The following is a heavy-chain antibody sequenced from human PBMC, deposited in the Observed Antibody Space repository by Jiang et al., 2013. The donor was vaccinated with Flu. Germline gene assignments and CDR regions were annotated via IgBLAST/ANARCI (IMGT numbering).Heavy chain of an antibody. CDR3: ARENEMGSESSWYRMHDY. CDR2: IYYSGST. V-gene: IGHV4-39*07. J-gene: IGHJ4*02. D-gene: IGHD6-13*01. CDR1: GGSISSSYF. Sequence: GPGLVKPSETLSLTCTVSGGSISSSYFLGWIRQPPGKGLEWIGSIYYSGSTYYNPSLKSRVTISVDTSKNQFSLKLSSVTAADTAVYYCARENEMGSESSWYRMHDYWGPGNPGHRLL.